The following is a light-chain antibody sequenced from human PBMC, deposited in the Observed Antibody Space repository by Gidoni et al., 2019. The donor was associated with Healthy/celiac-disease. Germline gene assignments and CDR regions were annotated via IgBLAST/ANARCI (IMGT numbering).Light chain of an antibody. Sequence: EIVMTQSPATLSVSPGERATLSCRASQSVSSNLAWYKQKPGQAPRLLIYCASTRATGIPARFSGSGSGAEFTLTISSRQSEDFAVYYCQQYNNWPPWTFXQXTKVEIK. CDR1: QSVSSN. CDR2: CAS. V-gene: IGKV3-15*01. CDR3: QQYNNWPPWT. J-gene: IGKJ1*01.